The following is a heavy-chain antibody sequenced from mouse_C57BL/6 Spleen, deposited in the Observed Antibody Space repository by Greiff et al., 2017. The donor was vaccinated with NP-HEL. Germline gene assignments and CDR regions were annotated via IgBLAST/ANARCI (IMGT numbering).Heavy chain of an antibody. D-gene: IGHD2-3*01. CDR2: ISSGSSTI. J-gene: IGHJ2*01. Sequence: EVQVVESGGGLVKPGGSLKLSCAASGFTFSDYGMHWVRQAPEKGLEWVAYISSGSSTIYYADTVKGRFTISRDNAKNTLFLQMTSLRSEDTAMYYCARRGGFYDGYSYYFDYWGQGTTLTVSS. CDR1: GFTFSDYG. V-gene: IGHV5-17*01. CDR3: ARRGGFYDGYSYYFDY.